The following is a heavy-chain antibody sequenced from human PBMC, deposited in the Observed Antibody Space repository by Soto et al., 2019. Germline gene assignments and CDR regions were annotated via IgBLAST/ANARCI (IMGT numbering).Heavy chain of an antibody. D-gene: IGHD3-22*01. CDR3: ARSGYYDSSGYRLVYFDY. V-gene: IGHV3-53*01. Sequence: GGSLRLSCAASGFTVSSNYMSWVRQAPGKGLEWVSVIYSGGSTYYADSVKGRFTISRDNSKNTLYLQMNGLRAEDTAVYYCARSGYYDSSGYRLVYFDYWGQGTLVTVSS. J-gene: IGHJ4*02. CDR2: IYSGGST. CDR1: GFTVSSNY.